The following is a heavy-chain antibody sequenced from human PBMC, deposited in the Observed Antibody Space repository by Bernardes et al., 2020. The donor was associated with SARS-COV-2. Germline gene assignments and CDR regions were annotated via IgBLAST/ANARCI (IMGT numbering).Heavy chain of an antibody. CDR3: ARQQDDYGDPNWFDP. D-gene: IGHD4-17*01. V-gene: IGHV4-39*01. CDR2: IYYSGST. J-gene: IGHJ5*02. Sequence: SETLSLTCTVSGGSISSSSYYWGWIRQPPGKGLEWIGSIYYSGSTYYNPSLKSRVTISVDTSKNQFSLKLSSVTAADTAVYYCARQQDDYGDPNWFDPWGQGTLVTVSS. CDR1: GGSISSSSYY.